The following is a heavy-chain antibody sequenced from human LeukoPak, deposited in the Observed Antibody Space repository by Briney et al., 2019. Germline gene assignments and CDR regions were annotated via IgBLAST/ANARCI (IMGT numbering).Heavy chain of an antibody. CDR2: IQYDGSNK. J-gene: IGHJ4*02. V-gene: IGHV3-30*06. Sequence: GGSLRLSRAASGLSFSSYGMHWVRQAPGKGLEWVAFIQYDGSNKFYADSVKGRFTISRDNSKNTLYLQMNSLRPEDTAVYYCARGPSGYHNTGGQGTLVTVSS. CDR3: ARGPSGYHNT. D-gene: IGHD5-12*01. CDR1: GLSFSSYG.